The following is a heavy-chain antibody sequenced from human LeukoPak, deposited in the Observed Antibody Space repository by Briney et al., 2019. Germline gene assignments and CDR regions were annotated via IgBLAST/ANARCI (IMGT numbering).Heavy chain of an antibody. CDR2: IYSGGST. CDR1: GFTVSSNY. J-gene: IGHJ4*02. Sequence: GGSLRLSCAASGFTVSSNYMNWVRQAPGKGLEWVSVIYSGGSTYYADSVKGRFTISRDNSKSTLYLQMNSLRAEDTAVYYCARGGSRYYFDYWGQGTLVTVSS. D-gene: IGHD2-15*01. CDR3: ARGGSRYYFDY. V-gene: IGHV3-66*01.